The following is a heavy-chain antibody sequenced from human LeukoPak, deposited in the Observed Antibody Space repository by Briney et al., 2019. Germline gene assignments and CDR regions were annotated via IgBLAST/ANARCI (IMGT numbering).Heavy chain of an antibody. CDR1: GFTVSRNY. CDR3: ARAGPSSSWHQFDY. D-gene: IGHD6-13*01. Sequence: GGSLRLSCAASGFTVSRNYMSWVRQAPGKGLKWVSDIYSGGRTYYADSVKGRFTISRDNSKNTLYLQMNRLRAEDTAVYYCARAGPSSSWHQFDYWGQGTLVTVSS. J-gene: IGHJ4*02. V-gene: IGHV3-66*01. CDR2: IYSGGRT.